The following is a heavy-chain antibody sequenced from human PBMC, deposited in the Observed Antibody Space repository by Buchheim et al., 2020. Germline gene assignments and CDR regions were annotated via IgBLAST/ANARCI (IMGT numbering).Heavy chain of an antibody. Sequence: QVQLVQSGAEVKKPGSSVKVSCKASGGTFSSYAISWVRQAPGQGLEWMGRIIPILGIANYAQKFQGRVTITADKSTSTAYMELNSLRSEDTAVYYCARGGAYCSSTSCYTLEDYYYGMDVWGQGTT. J-gene: IGHJ6*02. V-gene: IGHV1-69*04. CDR2: IIPILGIA. D-gene: IGHD2-2*02. CDR1: GGTFSSYA. CDR3: ARGGAYCSSTSCYTLEDYYYGMDV.